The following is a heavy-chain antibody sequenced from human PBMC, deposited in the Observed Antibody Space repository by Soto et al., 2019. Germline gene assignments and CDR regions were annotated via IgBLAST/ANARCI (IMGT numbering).Heavy chain of an antibody. Sequence: ASVKVSCKTSGYIFIDYGISWVRPAPGQGLEWMGWISAYDGNTNYPQKLQGRVTMTTDTSTTTAYMELRSLESDDTAVYFCVRVDSVTTINFDYWG. CDR2: ISAYDGNT. CDR1: GYIFIDYG. V-gene: IGHV1-18*01. J-gene: IGHJ4*01. D-gene: IGHD4-17*01. CDR3: VRVDSVTTINFDY.